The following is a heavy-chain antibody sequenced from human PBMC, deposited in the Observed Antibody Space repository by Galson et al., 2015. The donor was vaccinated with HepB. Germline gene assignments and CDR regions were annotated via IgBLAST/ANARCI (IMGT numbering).Heavy chain of an antibody. Sequence: SLRLSCAASGFTFSSYWMSWVRQAPGKGLEWVANIKQDGSEKYYVDSVKGRFTISRDNAKNSLYLQMNSLRAEDTAVYYCARIWGSGSYLGWFDPWGQGTLVTVSS. V-gene: IGHV3-7*03. D-gene: IGHD3-10*01. CDR1: GFTFSSYW. J-gene: IGHJ5*02. CDR2: IKQDGSEK. CDR3: ARIWGSGSYLGWFDP.